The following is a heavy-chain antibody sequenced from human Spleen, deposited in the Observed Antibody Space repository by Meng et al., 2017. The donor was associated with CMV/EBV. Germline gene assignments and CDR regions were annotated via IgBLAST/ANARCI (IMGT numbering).Heavy chain of an antibody. Sequence: GESLKISCAASGFTFNTYWMHWVRQAPGEGLVWVARIDRDGGRIGYADFVKGRFTISRDNAKNTRYREMNSLSAEDTTVYYCASGIRLTGDWGQGTLVTVSS. CDR1: GFTFNTYW. CDR3: ASGIRLTGD. J-gene: IGHJ4*02. CDR2: IDRDGGRI. V-gene: IGHV3-74*01. D-gene: IGHD7-27*01.